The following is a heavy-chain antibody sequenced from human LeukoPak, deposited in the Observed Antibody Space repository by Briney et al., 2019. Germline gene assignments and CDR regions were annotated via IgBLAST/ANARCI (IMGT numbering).Heavy chain of an antibody. J-gene: IGHJ4*02. V-gene: IGHV3-23*01. CDR2: ISGSGGST. Sequence: GGSLRLSCAASGFTFSSYGMSWVRQAPGKGLEWVSAISGSGGSTYYADSVKGRFTISRDNSKNTLYLQMNSLRAEDTAVYYCAKDPLNYDSSGYYFPAVVYWGQGTLVTVSS. CDR3: AKDPLNYDSSGYYFPAVVY. D-gene: IGHD3-22*01. CDR1: GFTFSSYG.